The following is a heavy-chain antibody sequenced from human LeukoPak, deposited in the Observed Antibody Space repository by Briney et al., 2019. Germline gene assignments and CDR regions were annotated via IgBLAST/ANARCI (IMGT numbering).Heavy chain of an antibody. CDR3: ARQNHDSSGLTSFDP. V-gene: IGHV4-59*13. J-gene: IGHJ5*02. Sequence: SETLSLTCTVSSVSMTNYYWSWIRHPPGKGLEWIGNIYYSGSTNYNPSLKTRITISVDTSKNQFSLKLNSVTAADTTVYYCARQNHDSSGLTSFDPWGQGTLVTVSS. CDR1: SVSMTNYY. D-gene: IGHD3-22*01. CDR2: IYYSGST.